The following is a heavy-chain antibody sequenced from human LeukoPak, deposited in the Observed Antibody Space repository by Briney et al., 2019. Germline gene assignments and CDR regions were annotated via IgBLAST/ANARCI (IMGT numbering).Heavy chain of an antibody. D-gene: IGHD3-10*01. CDR3: ARGRIGSGSYYNPHPDAFDI. V-gene: IGHV1-2*02. CDR1: GYTFTGYY. Sequence: ASVKVSCKASGYTFTGYYMHWVRQAPGQGLEWMGWINPNSGGTNYAQKFQGRVTMTRDTSISTAYIELSRLRSDDTAVYYCARGRIGSGSYYNPHPDAFDIWGQGTMVTVSS. J-gene: IGHJ3*02. CDR2: INPNSGGT.